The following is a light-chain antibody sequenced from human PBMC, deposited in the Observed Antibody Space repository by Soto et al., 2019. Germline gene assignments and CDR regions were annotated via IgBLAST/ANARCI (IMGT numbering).Light chain of an antibody. CDR1: QSVSSN. CDR3: QQYNTWPQT. J-gene: IGKJ2*01. V-gene: IGKV3-15*01. Sequence: EIVMTQSPATLSVSPGERATLSCRASQSVSSNLACSQQKPGQAPRLLIYGASTRDTGIPARFSGSGSGTEFTLTISSLQSEDFAVYFCQQYNTWPQTFGQGTKLEIK. CDR2: GAS.